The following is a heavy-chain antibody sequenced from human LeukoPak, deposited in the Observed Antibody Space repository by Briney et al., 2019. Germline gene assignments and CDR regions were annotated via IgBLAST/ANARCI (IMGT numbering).Heavy chain of an antibody. J-gene: IGHJ3*02. CDR3: ARDMGDYGGNSEAFDI. Sequence: SETLSLTCTVSGGSISSYYWSWIRQPPGKGLEWLGSIYHSGSMYHNPSLKSRVTISVDTSKNQFSLKLSSVTAADTAVYYCARDMGDYGGNSEAFDIWGQGTMVTVSS. CDR2: IYHSGSM. D-gene: IGHD4-23*01. CDR1: GGSISSYY. V-gene: IGHV4-59*01.